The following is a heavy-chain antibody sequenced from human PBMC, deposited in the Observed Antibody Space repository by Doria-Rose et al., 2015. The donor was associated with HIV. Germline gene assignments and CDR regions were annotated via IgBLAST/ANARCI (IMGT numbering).Heavy chain of an antibody. CDR3: ARIKSSRWYHKYYFDF. V-gene: IGHV2-26*01. Sequence: QIALKESGPVLVKPTETLTLICTVSGVSLSSPGMGVSWIRQPPGKALEWLANMFSDDERSYKTSLKSRLTISSGTSKSQVVLTMTDMDPVDTATYYCARIKSSRWYHKYYFDFWGQGTLVIVSA. J-gene: IGHJ4*02. D-gene: IGHD6-13*01. CDR1: GVSLSSPGMG. CDR2: MFSDDER.